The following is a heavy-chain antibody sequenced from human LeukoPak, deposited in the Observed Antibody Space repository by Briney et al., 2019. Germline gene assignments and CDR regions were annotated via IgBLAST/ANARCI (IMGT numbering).Heavy chain of an antibody. J-gene: IGHJ3*02. Sequence: GASVKVSCTASGYTFTIYGINWVRQAPGQGLEWMGWISPYSGNTNYAQKVQGRVTVTTDTSTSTAYMELRSLRSDDTAVYYCARASYYYDTSGAGAFDIWGQGTMVTVSS. V-gene: IGHV1-18*01. CDR2: ISPYSGNT. CDR3: ARASYYYDTSGAGAFDI. CDR1: GYTFTIYG. D-gene: IGHD3-22*01.